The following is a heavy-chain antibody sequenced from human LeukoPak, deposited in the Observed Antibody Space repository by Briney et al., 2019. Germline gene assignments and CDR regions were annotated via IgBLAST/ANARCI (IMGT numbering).Heavy chain of an antibody. V-gene: IGHV4-59*01. CDR2: IYYSGST. CDR1: GGSISSYY. J-gene: IGHJ4*02. D-gene: IGHD3-3*01. Sequence: PSETLSLTCTVSGGSISSYYWSWIRQPPGKGLEWIGYIYYSGSTNYNPSLKSRVTISVDTSKNQFSLKLSSVTAADTAVYYCARAKGGYDFWSGYPYFDHWGQGTLVTVSS. CDR3: ARAKGGYDFWSGYPYFDH.